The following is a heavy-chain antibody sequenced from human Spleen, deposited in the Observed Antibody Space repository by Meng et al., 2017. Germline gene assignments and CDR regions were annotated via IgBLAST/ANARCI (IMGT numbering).Heavy chain of an antibody. V-gene: IGHV4-34*01. CDR3: TKNDFYCLGY. CDR1: GGSFSDYS. D-gene: IGHD2-21*01. Sequence: QGQLPQCGCGLLQPSGTLSLTCVVAGGSFSDYSLSWSRQSQDKGLEWIGEINHSGSTNYYPSLKSRITISVDKPKNQFSLTLSSVTAADTAVYYCTKNDFYCLGYWGQGTLVTVSS. J-gene: IGHJ4*02. CDR2: INHSGST.